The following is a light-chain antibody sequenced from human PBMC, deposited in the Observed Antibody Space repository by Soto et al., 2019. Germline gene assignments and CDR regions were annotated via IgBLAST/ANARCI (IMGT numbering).Light chain of an antibody. CDR3: QQYGSSPRT. Sequence: EIVLTQSPGTLSLSPGERATLSCRASQSVSIDLAWYQQTPGQAPRLLIYGASTRVTGIPARFTGSGSGTDFALTITTLEPEDFAVYYCQQYGSSPRTFGLGTKGDIK. CDR1: QSVSID. CDR2: GAS. V-gene: IGKV3-20*01. J-gene: IGKJ1*01.